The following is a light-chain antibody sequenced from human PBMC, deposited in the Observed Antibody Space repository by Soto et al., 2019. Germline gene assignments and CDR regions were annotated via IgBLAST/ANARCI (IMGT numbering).Light chain of an antibody. Sequence: SYELTQPPSVSVAPGQTARITCGGNNIGSESVHWYQQKPGQAPVLVVYDDSDRPSGIPERFSGSNSGNTATLTISRVEAGDEADYYCQVWDSSSDSLYVFGTGTKLTVL. CDR1: NIGSES. CDR3: QVWDSSSDSLYV. V-gene: IGLV3-21*02. J-gene: IGLJ1*01. CDR2: DDS.